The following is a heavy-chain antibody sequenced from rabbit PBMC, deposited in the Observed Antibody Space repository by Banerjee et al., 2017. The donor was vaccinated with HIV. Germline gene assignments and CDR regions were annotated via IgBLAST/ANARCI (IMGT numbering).Heavy chain of an antibody. V-gene: IGHV1S45*01. CDR1: GFDFSSSYW. CDR2: IYGGKSGTT. J-gene: IGHJ6*01. D-gene: IGHD6-1*01. Sequence: QEQLVEYGGDLVQPEGSLTLTCKASGFDFSSSYWICWVRQAPGKGLELIACIYGGKSGTTWYASWAKGRFTISKTSSPTVTLQMTSLTAADTATYFCARDVDVGYVGVGYALWGPGTLVTVS. CDR3: ARDVDVGYVGVGYAL.